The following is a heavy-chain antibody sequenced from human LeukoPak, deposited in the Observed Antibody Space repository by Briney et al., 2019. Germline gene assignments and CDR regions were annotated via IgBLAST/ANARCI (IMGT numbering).Heavy chain of an antibody. CDR1: GFTFNAYS. CDR3: AREVTAAAPYYFDY. CDR2: ISGSSSTI. J-gene: IGHJ4*02. Sequence: GGSLRLSCAASGFTFNAYSMNWVRQAPGKGLEWVSYISGSSSTIYYADSVKGRFTISRDNAKNSLYLQMNSLRAEDTAVYYCAREVTAAAPYYFDYWGQGTLVTVSS. V-gene: IGHV3-48*01. D-gene: IGHD6-13*01.